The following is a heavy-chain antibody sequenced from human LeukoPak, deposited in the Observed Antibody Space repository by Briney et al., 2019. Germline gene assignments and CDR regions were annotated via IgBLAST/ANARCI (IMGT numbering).Heavy chain of an antibody. CDR2: ISGTGGGT. Sequence: GGSLRLSCAASGFTFSSYAMSWVRQAPGKGLEWVSGISGTGGGTYYADSVKGRFTISRDNSKNTLYLQMNSLRAEDTALYYCAKRRIVGTTRDAFDTWGQGTMVTVSS. D-gene: IGHD1-26*01. V-gene: IGHV3-23*01. CDR1: GFTFSSYA. J-gene: IGHJ3*02. CDR3: AKRRIVGTTRDAFDT.